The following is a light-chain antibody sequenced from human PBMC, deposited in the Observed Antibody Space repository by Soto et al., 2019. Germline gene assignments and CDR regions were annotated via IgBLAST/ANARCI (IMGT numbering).Light chain of an antibody. CDR2: DVN. J-gene: IGLJ2*01. CDR1: SSDIGGYDY. V-gene: IGLV2-11*01. CDR3: FSYARSSTLI. Sequence: QSALTQPRSVSGSPGQSVTISCTGTSSDIGGYDYVSWYQQHPGKAPKFMIYDVNKRPSGVPDRFSGSKSGNTASLTISGLQADDEAYYHSFSYARSSTLIFGAGTKVTVL.